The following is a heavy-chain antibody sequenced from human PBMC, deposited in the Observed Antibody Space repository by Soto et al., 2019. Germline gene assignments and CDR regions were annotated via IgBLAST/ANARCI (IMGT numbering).Heavy chain of an antibody. J-gene: IGHJ2*01. CDR3: KATVVTPRCWYFDL. CDR1: GFTFHNYW. D-gene: IGHD4-17*01. V-gene: IGHV3-64*01. Sequence: GGSLRLSCAASGFTFHNYWMGWVRQTPDKGLEYVSAISSNGGSTYYANSVKGRFTISRDNSKNTLYLQMGSLRAEDMAVYYCKATVVTPRCWYFDLWSRGTLDIVSS. CDR2: ISSNGGST.